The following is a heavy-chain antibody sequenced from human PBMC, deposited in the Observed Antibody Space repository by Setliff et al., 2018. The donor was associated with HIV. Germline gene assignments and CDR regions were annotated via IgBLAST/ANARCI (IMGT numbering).Heavy chain of an antibody. V-gene: IGHV1-18*01. D-gene: IGHD2-8*01. CDR3: VRLTADRTNYYYYMDV. Sequence: ASVKVFCKASGYIFTNYGISWVRQAPGQGLEWMGWITGYNGNTNYAEKFQGRVTMTIDISTNTAYMEVRSLSFDDTAVYYCVRLTADRTNYYYYMDVWGKGTTVTVSS. CDR2: ITGYNGNT. CDR1: GYIFTNYG. J-gene: IGHJ6*03.